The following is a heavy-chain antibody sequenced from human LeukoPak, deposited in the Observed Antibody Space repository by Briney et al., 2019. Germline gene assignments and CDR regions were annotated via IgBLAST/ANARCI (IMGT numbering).Heavy chain of an antibody. CDR3: AKDLGYCSSTSCYNFDY. J-gene: IGHJ4*02. CDR2: IGGSGGST. CDR1: GFPFSSYA. D-gene: IGHD2-2*01. Sequence: GSLRLSCAASGFPFSSYAMSWVRQAPGKGLEWVSAIGGSGGSTYYADSVKGRFTISRDNSKNTLYLQMNSLRAEDTAVYYCAKDLGYCSSTSCYNFDYWGQGTLVTVSS. V-gene: IGHV3-23*01.